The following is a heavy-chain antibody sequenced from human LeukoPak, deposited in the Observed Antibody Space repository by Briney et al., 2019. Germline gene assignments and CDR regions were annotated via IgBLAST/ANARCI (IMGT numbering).Heavy chain of an antibody. CDR2: ISSSGSTI. Sequence: LSLTCGVYGGSFSGYYWNWIRQSPGKGLEWVSYISSSGSTIYYADSVKGRFTISRDNAKNSLYLQMNSLRAEDTAVYYCARDGYGIMYSMDVWGKGTTVTISS. CDR3: ARDGYGIMYSMDV. CDR1: GGSFSGYY. J-gene: IGHJ6*03. V-gene: IGHV3-11*04. D-gene: IGHD5-12*01.